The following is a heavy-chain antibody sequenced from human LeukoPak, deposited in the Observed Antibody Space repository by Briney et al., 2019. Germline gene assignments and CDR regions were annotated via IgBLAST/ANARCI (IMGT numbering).Heavy chain of an antibody. D-gene: IGHD3-22*01. J-gene: IGHJ4*02. CDR3: ARALAYYYDSSGYYPGYYFDY. Sequence: ASVKVSCKASGYTFTSYAMHWVRQAPGQRLEWMGWINACNGNTKYSQKFQGRVTITRDTSASTAYMELSSLRSEDTAVYYCARALAYYYDSSGYYPGYYFDYWGQGTLVTVSS. CDR1: GYTFTSYA. V-gene: IGHV1-3*01. CDR2: INACNGNT.